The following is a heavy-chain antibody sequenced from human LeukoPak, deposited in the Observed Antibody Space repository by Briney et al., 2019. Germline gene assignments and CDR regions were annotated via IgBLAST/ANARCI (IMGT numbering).Heavy chain of an antibody. V-gene: IGHV3-9*01. CDR1: GFTFDDYA. Sequence: GRSLRLSCAASGFTFDDYAMHWVRQAPGKGLEWVSGISWNSGSIGYADSVKGRFTISRDNAKNSLYLQMNSLRAEDTALYYCAKVFYGDYYGMDVWGQGTTVTVSS. D-gene: IGHD4-17*01. J-gene: IGHJ6*02. CDR3: AKVFYGDYYGMDV. CDR2: ISWNSGSI.